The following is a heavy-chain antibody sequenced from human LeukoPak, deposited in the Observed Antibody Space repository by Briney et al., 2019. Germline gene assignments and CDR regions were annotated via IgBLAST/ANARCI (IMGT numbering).Heavy chain of an antibody. J-gene: IGHJ3*02. V-gene: IGHV4-4*02. Sequence: SETLSLTCAVSGGSISSSNWWSWVRQPPGKGLEWIGEIYHSGSTIYNPSLKSRVTISVDTSKNQFSLKLSSVTAADTAVYYCARVHSSSADAFDIWGQGTMVTVSS. CDR3: ARVHSSSADAFDI. D-gene: IGHD6-6*01. CDR1: GGSISSSNW. CDR2: IYHSGST.